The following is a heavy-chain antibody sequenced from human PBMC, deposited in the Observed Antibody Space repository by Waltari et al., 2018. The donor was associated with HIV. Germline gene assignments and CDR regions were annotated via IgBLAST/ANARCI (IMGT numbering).Heavy chain of an antibody. CDR2: IRYDGSNK. CDR3: AKEKSGYDFRDAFDM. CDR1: GFTFRTYD. D-gene: IGHD5-12*01. Sequence: QVQLVESGGGVVQPGGSLRLSCAASGFTFRTYDLHWVRQAPGKGLEWVAFIRYDGSNKYYADSVKGRFTISRDNSKNTLYLQMSSLRPEDTAVFYCAKEKSGYDFRDAFDMWGQGTMVTVSS. V-gene: IGHV3-30*02. J-gene: IGHJ3*02.